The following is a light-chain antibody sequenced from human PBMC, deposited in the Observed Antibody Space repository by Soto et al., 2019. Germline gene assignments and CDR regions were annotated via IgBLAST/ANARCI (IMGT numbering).Light chain of an antibody. J-gene: IGLJ1*01. CDR1: SSDVGAYYS. V-gene: IGLV2-14*01. CDR3: SSYTSGSSHYV. CDR2: GVT. Sequence: QSALTQPASVSGSPGQSITISCTGTSSDVGAYYSVSWYQHHPGKAPKLIIYGVTNRPSGVSNRFSVSKSGNTASLTISGLQAEDEADYNCSSYTSGSSHYVFGTGTKLTVL.